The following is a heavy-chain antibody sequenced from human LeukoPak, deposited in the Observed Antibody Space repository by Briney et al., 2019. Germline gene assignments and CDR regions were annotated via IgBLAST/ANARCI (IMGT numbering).Heavy chain of an antibody. CDR3: ARATRGIKDDFWSGFNWFDP. V-gene: IGHV1-69*04. CDR1: GGTLSSCA. CDR2: IIHIFGIA. J-gene: IGHJ5*02. D-gene: IGHD3-3*01. Sequence: ASVKVSCKASGGTLSSCAITWVRQAPGQGLEWMGRIIHIFGIANYAQKFQGRVTITADKSTSTAYMELSSLRSEDTAVYYCARATRGIKDDFWSGFNWFDPWGQGTLITVSS.